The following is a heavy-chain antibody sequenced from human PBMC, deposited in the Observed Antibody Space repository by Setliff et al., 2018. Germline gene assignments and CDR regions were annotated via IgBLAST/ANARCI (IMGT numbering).Heavy chain of an antibody. J-gene: IGHJ3*01. CDR3: VRDRWKVVVNRGDDAFDP. Sequence: PGGSLRLSCAASRFTFSNYWMSWGRQAPGKGLEWVANIKEDGSEKYYVDSVKGRFTISRDNAKNSLDLQMDSLRAEDTAVYYCVRDRWKVVVNRGDDAFDPWGQGTMVTVSS. CDR2: IKEDGSEK. D-gene: IGHD2-15*01. V-gene: IGHV3-7*01. CDR1: RFTFSNYW.